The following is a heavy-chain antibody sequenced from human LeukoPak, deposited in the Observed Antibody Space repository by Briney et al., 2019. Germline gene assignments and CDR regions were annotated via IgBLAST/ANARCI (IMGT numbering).Heavy chain of an antibody. CDR2: ISPYNGNT. Sequence: GASVKVSCKASGYTFVNYAISWVRQAPGQGLEWMGWISPYNGNTNYAQKLQGRVTMTTDTSTSTAYMEVRSLRSDDTAVYYCAREGHGSSGSLSLWYWGQGTLVTVSS. J-gene: IGHJ4*02. CDR1: GYTFVNYA. V-gene: IGHV1-18*01. D-gene: IGHD1-26*01. CDR3: AREGHGSSGSLSLWY.